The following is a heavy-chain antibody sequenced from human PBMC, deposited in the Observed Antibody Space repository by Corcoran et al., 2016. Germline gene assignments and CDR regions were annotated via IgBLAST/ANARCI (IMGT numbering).Heavy chain of an antibody. V-gene: IGHV4-34*01. Sequence: QVQLQQWGAGLLKPSETLSLTCAVYGGSFSGYYWSRIRQPPGKGLEWIGEINHSGSTNYNPSLKSRVTISVDTSKNHFSLKLSSVPAADTAVYYCASRPTRVYGSGSYYDYWGQGTLVTVSS. D-gene: IGHD3-10*01. J-gene: IGHJ4*02. CDR3: ASRPTRVYGSGSYYDY. CDR2: INHSGST. CDR1: GGSFSGYY.